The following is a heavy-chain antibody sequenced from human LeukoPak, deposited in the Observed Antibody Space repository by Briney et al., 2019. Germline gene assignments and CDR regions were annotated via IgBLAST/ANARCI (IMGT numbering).Heavy chain of an antibody. J-gene: IGHJ5*02. CDR1: GFTFSRYW. V-gene: IGHV3-74*01. Sequence: GGSLRLSCAASGFTFSRYWIHWVRQAPGKGLEWDSRINPDGSTTTHADSVKGRFTISRDNAKNTLYLQMNSLRAEDTAMYYCARVLSGSWDWFDPWGQGTLVTVSS. CDR3: ARVLSGSWDWFDP. CDR2: INPDGSTT. D-gene: IGHD3-22*01.